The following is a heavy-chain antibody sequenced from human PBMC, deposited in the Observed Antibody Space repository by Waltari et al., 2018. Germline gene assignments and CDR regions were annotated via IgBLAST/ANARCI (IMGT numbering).Heavy chain of an antibody. CDR3: ATSDSSSWYENYYFDY. D-gene: IGHD6-13*01. CDR2: FDPEDGET. J-gene: IGHJ4*02. CDR1: GYTLTELS. Sequence: VQLVQSGAEVKKPGASVKVSCKVSGYTLTELSMHWVRQAPGKGLEWMGGFDPEDGETIYAQKFQGRVTMTEDTSTDTAYMELSSLRSEDTAVYYCATSDSSSWYENYYFDYWGQGTLVTVSS. V-gene: IGHV1-24*01.